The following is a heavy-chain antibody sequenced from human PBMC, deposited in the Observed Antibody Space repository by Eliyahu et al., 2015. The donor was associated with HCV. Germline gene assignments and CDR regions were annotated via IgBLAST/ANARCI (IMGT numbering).Heavy chain of an antibody. V-gene: IGHV4-39*01. Sequence: QLQLQESGPGLVKPSETLSLTCTXXGXXIXSXXYYWGWIRQPPGKGLEWIGSIYYSXSTYYNPSLKSRVTISVDTSKNQFSLKLSSVTAADTAVYYCARLVFGMSRLSSSWNHLDYWGQGTLVTVSS. D-gene: IGHD6-13*01. CDR2: IYYSXST. CDR3: ARLVFGMSRLSSSWNHLDY. J-gene: IGHJ4*02. CDR1: GXXIXSXXYY.